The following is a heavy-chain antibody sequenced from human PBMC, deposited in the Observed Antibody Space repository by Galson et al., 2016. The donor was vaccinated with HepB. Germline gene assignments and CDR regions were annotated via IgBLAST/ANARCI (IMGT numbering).Heavy chain of an antibody. CDR2: IFYGGTT. D-gene: IGHD2-8*02. CDR1: GFTVSSYY. Sequence: SLRLSCAASGFTVSSYYMSWVRRAPEKGLEWVSVIFYGGTTYYADSVEGRFTISRDDSMNTLYLQMNSLTAEDTAVYFCARTSYRECTGPRCVNFRYYYYYMDVWGKETTVTVSS. CDR3: ARTSYRECTGPRCVNFRYYYYYMDV. J-gene: IGHJ6*03. V-gene: IGHV3-53*01.